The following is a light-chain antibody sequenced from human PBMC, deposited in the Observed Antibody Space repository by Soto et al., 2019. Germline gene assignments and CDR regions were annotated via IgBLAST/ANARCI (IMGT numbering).Light chain of an antibody. J-gene: IGLJ1*01. CDR2: SNN. Sequence: QSVLTQPPSWSATPGQRVTISCSGSRANIGSNLVHWYQQLPGTAPKLLIYSNNQRPSGVPARVSGSKSGTSASLAISGLQSEDEADYYCAAWADILNADVLGTGTKLTVL. V-gene: IGLV1-44*01. CDR1: RANIGSNL. CDR3: AAWADILNADV.